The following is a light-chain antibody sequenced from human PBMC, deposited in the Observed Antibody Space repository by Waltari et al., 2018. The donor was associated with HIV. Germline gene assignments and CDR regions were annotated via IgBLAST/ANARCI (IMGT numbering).Light chain of an antibody. J-gene: IGKJ2*01. CDR3: QQSYSTPPRT. CDR2: AAS. V-gene: IGKV1-39*01. Sequence: DIQMTQSPSSLSASVGDRVIITCRASQNICSYLNWYQQKPGKAPKVLIYAASSLQSGVPSRFSGSGSGTDFTLTISSLQPEDFATYYCQQSYSTPPRTFGQGTKLEIK. CDR1: QNICSY.